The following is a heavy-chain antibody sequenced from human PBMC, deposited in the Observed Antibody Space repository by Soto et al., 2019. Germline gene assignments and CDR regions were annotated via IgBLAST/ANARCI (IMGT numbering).Heavy chain of an antibody. V-gene: IGHV1-69*13. Sequence: ASVKVSCKASGYTFTSYYMHWVRQAPGQVLEWMGGIIPIFGTANYAQKFQGRVTITADESTSTAYMELSSLRSEDTAVYYCARDSRYYYDSSGYYYHYFDYWGQGTLVTVSS. J-gene: IGHJ4*02. CDR3: ARDSRYYYDSSGYYYHYFDY. CDR1: GYTFTSYY. CDR2: IIPIFGTA. D-gene: IGHD3-22*01.